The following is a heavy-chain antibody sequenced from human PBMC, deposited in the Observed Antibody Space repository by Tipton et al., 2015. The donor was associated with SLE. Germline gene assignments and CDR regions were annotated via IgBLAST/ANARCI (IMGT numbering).Heavy chain of an antibody. CDR3: ASITMVRGVDY. V-gene: IGHV4-38-2*01. Sequence: TLSLTCAVSGYSISSGYYWGWIRQPPGKGLEWIGSIYHSGSTYYNPSLKSRVTISVDTSKNQFSLKRSSVTAADTAVYYCASITMVRGVDYWGQGTLVTVSS. J-gene: IGHJ4*02. CDR2: IYHSGST. CDR1: GYSISSGYY. D-gene: IGHD3-10*01.